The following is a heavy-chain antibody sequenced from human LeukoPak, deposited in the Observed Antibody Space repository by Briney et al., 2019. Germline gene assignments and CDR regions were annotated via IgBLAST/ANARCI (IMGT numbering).Heavy chain of an antibody. CDR2: IKPDGSAE. D-gene: IGHD3-22*01. CDR1: GFTFSSNW. V-gene: IGHV3-7*01. J-gene: IGHJ4*02. Sequence: GGSLRLSCATSGFTFSSNWMSWVRHVPGRGLDWVANIKPDGSAEYYAASVKGRFTVSRDNAKNSLYLQMNSLRVEDTAVYYCVPVDDSSGYYPTRLYYWGQGTLVTVSS. CDR3: VPVDDSSGYYPTRLYY.